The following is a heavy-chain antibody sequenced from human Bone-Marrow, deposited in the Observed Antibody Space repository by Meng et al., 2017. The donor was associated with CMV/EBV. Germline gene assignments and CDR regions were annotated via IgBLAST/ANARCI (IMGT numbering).Heavy chain of an antibody. CDR1: GFTFSSYW. J-gene: IGHJ6*02. V-gene: IGHV3-7*03. CDR2: IKQDGSGK. D-gene: IGHD3-3*01. Sequence: GESLKISCAASGFTFSSYWMSWVRQAPGKGLEWVANIKQDGSGKYYVDSVKGRFTISRDNSKNTLYLQMNSLRAEDTAVYYCARSDVLRFLDRHADVWGQGTTVTVSS. CDR3: ARSDVLRFLDRHADV.